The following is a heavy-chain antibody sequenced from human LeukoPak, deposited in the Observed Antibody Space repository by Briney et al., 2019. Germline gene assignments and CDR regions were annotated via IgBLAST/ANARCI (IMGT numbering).Heavy chain of an antibody. J-gene: IGHJ4*02. V-gene: IGHV3-30*02. CDR3: AKDYQLPYGGFDS. Sequence: GGSLRLSCAASGFTFSTYAIHWVRQAPGKGLQWVAFIGYDGSKKTYGDSVKGRFTISRDNSKNTVYLQMNSLRAEDTAVYYCAKDYQLPYGGFDSWGQGTLVTVS. CDR1: GFTFSTYA. CDR2: IGYDGSKK. D-gene: IGHD2-2*02.